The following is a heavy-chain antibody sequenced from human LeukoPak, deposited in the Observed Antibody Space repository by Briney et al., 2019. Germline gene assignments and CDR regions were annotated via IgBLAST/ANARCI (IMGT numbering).Heavy chain of an antibody. V-gene: IGHV4-34*01. D-gene: IGHD3-22*01. CDR3: ARVGYYVSSGSDY. CDR1: GGSFSGYY. CDR2: INHSGST. J-gene: IGHJ4*01. Sequence: SETLSLTCAVCGGSFSGYYWSWIRQPPGKGLEWIGEINHSGSTNYNPSLKSRVTISVDTSKNQFSLKLSSVTAADTAVYYCARVGYYVSSGSDYWGHRTLVTVSS.